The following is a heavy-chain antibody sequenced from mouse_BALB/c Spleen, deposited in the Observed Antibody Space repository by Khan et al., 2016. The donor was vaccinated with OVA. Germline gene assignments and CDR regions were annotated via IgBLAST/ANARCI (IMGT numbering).Heavy chain of an antibody. Sequence: QVTLKESGPGILQPSQTLSLTCSFSGFSLSASGVGVSWIRQPSGKGLEWLAHIYWDDDKRYNPSLKSRLPISKDASRSPVILQITSVDTDDTATYYCARRARGVVSDYMFAYWGQGTLVTVSA. J-gene: IGHJ3*01. D-gene: IGHD2-4*01. CDR2: IYWDDDK. CDR3: ARRARGVVSDYMFAY. CDR1: GFSLSASGVG. V-gene: IGHV8-12*01.